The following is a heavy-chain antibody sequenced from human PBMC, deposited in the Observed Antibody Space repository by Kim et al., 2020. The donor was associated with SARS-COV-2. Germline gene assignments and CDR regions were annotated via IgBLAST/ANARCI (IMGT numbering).Heavy chain of an antibody. Sequence: GGSLRLSCVGSGFTFSRYAMTWVRQVAGKGLEWVSTVSSSADKTYYADSVKGRFTISRDNSKNTVTLQMNSLGAEDTAIYYCAKEGGELCWGQGALVTVS. CDR2: VSSSADKT. V-gene: IGHV3-23*01. J-gene: IGHJ4*02. CDR1: GFTFSRYA. D-gene: IGHD1-7*01. CDR3: AKEGGELC.